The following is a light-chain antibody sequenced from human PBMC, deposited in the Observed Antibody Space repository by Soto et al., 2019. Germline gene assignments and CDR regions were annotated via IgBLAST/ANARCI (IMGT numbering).Light chain of an antibody. CDR1: QTISSW. CDR2: KAS. V-gene: IGKV1-5*03. CDR3: QHYNSYSEA. J-gene: IGKJ1*01. Sequence: DIQMTQSPSTLSGSVGDRVTITCLASQTISSWLAWYQQKPGKAPKLLIYKASTLQSGVPSRFSGSGSGTEFTLTISSLQPDDFETYYCQHYNSYSEAFGQGTKVDIK.